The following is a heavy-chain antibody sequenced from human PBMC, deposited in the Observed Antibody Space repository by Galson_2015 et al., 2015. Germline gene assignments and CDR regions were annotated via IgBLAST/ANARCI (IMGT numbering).Heavy chain of an antibody. CDR1: GFTFSGYA. D-gene: IGHD1-26*01. V-gene: IGHV3-23*01. CDR3: AKGREWELPLRFGD. Sequence: SLRLSCAASGFTFSGYAMSWVRQAPGKGLEWVSAISKSGRDTYYADSVKGRFTISRDNSKNTLYLQMNSLRAEDTAVYYCAKGREWELPLRFGDRGQGTLVTVSS. CDR2: ISKSGRDT. J-gene: IGHJ4*02.